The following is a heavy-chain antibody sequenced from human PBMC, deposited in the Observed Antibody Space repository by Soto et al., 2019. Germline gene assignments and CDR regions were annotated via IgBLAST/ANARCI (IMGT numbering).Heavy chain of an antibody. J-gene: IGHJ4*02. V-gene: IGHV3-74*01. CDR3: VLFNSTSGYDY. D-gene: IGHD2-2*01. CDR1: GFSFSGYW. CDR2: VNTDESSR. Sequence: EVKLVESGGDLVQPGGSLRLSCAASGFSFSGYWMHWVRQAPGKGLVWVSRVNTDESSRSYADAVKGRFTISRDNAKNILYLQMTSLRVEDTAVYYCVLFNSTSGYDYWGQGTLVTVSS.